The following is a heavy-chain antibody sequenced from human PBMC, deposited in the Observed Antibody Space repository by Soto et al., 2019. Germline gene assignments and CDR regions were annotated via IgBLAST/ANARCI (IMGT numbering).Heavy chain of an antibody. V-gene: IGHV5-51*01. CDR2: IYPRDSDT. Sequence: GESLKISCKASGYGFTSFWLAWVRQMPGQGLEWMGSIYPRDSDTRYSPSFQGQVTVSADNSTSSAYLQLTNLKASDTAIYYCARQHPLDSFDWYDWGQGTPVTVSS. CDR1: GYGFTSFW. D-gene: IGHD3-9*01. J-gene: IGHJ4*02. CDR3: ARQHPLDSFDWYD.